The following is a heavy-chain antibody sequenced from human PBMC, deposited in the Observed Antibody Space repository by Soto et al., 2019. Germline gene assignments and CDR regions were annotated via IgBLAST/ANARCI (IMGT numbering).Heavy chain of an antibody. CDR3: ARDAPYCSSTSCFGSYYYYYMDV. CDR1: GFTFSDYY. Sequence: GGSLRLSCAASGFTFSDYYMSWIRQAPGKGLEWVSYISSSGSTIYYADSVKGRFTISRDNAKNSLYLQMNSLRAEDTAVYYCARDAPYCSSTSCFGSYYYYYMDVWGKGTTVTVSS. CDR2: ISSSGSTI. D-gene: IGHD2-2*01. V-gene: IGHV3-11*01. J-gene: IGHJ6*03.